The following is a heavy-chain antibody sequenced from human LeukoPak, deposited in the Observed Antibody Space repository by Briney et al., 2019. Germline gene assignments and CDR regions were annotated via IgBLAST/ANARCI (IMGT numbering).Heavy chain of an antibody. D-gene: IGHD4-17*01. CDR3: ARSAYGDYDLPQPNYFDY. J-gene: IGHJ4*02. CDR2: INHSGST. CDR1: GGSFSGYY. Sequence: PSETLSLTCAVYGGSFSGYYWSWIRQPPGKGLEWIGEINHSGSTNYNPSLKSRVTISVDTSKNQFSLKLSSVTAADTAVYYCARSAYGDYDLPQPNYFDYWGQGTLVTVSS. V-gene: IGHV4-34*01.